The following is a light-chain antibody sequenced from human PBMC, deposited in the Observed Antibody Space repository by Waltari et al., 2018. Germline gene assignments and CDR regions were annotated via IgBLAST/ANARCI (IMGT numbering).Light chain of an antibody. CDR2: GNK. CDR3: ATRDGSLKGPV. CDR1: RSNIGSNT. Sequence: QSVLTQPPSASGTPGQRVTISCSGSRSNIGSNTVNWYQQLPGTAPKLLIYGNKQRASGVPVRCAGAKSGTSASLAISGIQSEDEAQYYCATRDGSLKGPVFGGGTKLTVL. J-gene: IGLJ3*02. V-gene: IGLV1-44*01.